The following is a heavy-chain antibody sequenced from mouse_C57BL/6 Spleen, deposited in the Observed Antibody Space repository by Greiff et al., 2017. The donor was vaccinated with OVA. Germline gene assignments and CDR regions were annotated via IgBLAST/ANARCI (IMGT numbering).Heavy chain of an antibody. D-gene: IGHD2-5*01. CDR1: GYTFTSYD. Sequence: QVQLQQSGPELVKPGASVKLSCKASGYTFTSYDINWVKQRPGQGLEWMGWIYPRDGSTKYNEKVKGKAKLTVDTSSSTAYMELHSLTSEDSAVYFCAIVDYSNYLSWFSYWGQGTLVTVSA. CDR3: AIVDYSNYLSWFSY. V-gene: IGHV1-85*01. J-gene: IGHJ3*01. CDR2: IYPRDGST.